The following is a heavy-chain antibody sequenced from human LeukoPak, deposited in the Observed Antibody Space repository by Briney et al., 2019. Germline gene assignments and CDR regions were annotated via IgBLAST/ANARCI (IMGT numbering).Heavy chain of an antibody. D-gene: IGHD6-19*01. CDR2: MNPNSGNT. V-gene: IGHV1-8*02. CDR1: GYTFTGYY. Sequence: ASVKVSCKASGYTFTGYYMHWVRQATGQGLEWMGWMNPNSGNTGYAQKFQGRVTMTRNTSISTAYMELSSLRSEDTAVYYCARGSGWYYFDYWGQGTLVTVSS. CDR3: ARGSGWYYFDY. J-gene: IGHJ4*02.